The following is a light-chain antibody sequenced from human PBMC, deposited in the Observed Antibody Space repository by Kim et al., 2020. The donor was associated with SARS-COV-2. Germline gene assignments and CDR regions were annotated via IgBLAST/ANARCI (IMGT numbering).Light chain of an antibody. CDR1: SSNIGAGYD. J-gene: IGLJ1*01. V-gene: IGLV1-40*01. Sequence: QRVTISCHGSSSNIGAGYDVHWYQQLPGAAPKLLIYGNNNRPSGVPDRLSASKSGTSASLAITGLQAEDEADYYCQSYDSSLSAYVFGTGTKVTVL. CDR3: QSYDSSLSAYV. CDR2: GNN.